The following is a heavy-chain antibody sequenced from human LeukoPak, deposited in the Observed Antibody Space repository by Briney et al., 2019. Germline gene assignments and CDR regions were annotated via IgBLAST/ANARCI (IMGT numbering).Heavy chain of an antibody. Sequence: GGSLRLSCAASGFTFSSYAMSWVRQAPGKGLEWVSAISGSGGSTYYADSVKGRFTISRDNSKNTLYLQMNSLRAEDTAVYYCARGGNPIVVVPAAYFDYWGQGTLVTVSS. V-gene: IGHV3-23*01. CDR3: ARGGNPIVVVPAAYFDY. J-gene: IGHJ4*02. CDR1: GFTFSSYA. D-gene: IGHD2-2*01. CDR2: ISGSGGST.